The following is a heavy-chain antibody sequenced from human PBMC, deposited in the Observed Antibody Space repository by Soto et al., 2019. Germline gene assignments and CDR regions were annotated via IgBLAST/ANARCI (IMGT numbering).Heavy chain of an antibody. CDR2: IIPMFETV. CDR3: ARGLRTGNYGMDV. CDR1: GGTFNNYA. Sequence: QEQLLQSGAEVRKTGSSVKVSCKASGGTFNNYAVSWVRQAPGQGLEWMGGIIPMFETVNYAQRFQGRLTIAADESTRTAYLELTSLTSADTAIYFCARGLRTGNYGMDVWGQGTTVTVSS. D-gene: IGHD2-15*01. V-gene: IGHV1-69*01. J-gene: IGHJ6*02.